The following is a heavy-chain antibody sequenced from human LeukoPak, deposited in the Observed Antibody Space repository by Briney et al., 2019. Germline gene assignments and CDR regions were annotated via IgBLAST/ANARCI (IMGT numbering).Heavy chain of an antibody. J-gene: IGHJ6*03. CDR1: GFTFSSYA. Sequence: GGSLRLSCAASGFTFSSYAMSWVRQAPGKGLEWVSGISGSGGSTDHADSVKGRFTISRDNSKNTLYLQMNSLRAEDTAVYYCAREGAYYGSGSPPRYYYYMDVWGKGTTVTVSS. CDR3: AREGAYYGSGSPPRYYYYMDV. D-gene: IGHD3-10*01. CDR2: ISGSGGST. V-gene: IGHV3-23*01.